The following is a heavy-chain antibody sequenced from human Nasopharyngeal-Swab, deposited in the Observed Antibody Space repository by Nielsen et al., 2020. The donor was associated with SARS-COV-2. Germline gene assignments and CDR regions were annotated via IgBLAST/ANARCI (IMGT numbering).Heavy chain of an antibody. J-gene: IGHJ6*02. CDR3: ARDTCSSWYYYYGMDV. D-gene: IGHD6-13*01. CDR2: INTNTGNP. Sequence: ASVKVSCKASGYTFTSYAMNWVRQAPGQGLEWMGWINTNTGNPTYAQGFTGRFVFSLDTSVSTAYLQISSLKAEDTAVYYCARDTCSSWYYYYGMDVWGQGTTVTVSS. CDR1: GYTFTSYA. V-gene: IGHV7-4-1*02.